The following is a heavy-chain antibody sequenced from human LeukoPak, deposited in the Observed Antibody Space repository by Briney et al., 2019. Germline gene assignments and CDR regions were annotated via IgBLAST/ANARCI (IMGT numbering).Heavy chain of an antibody. CDR3: ARDASDNWNSDY. CDR2: INPNSGGT. J-gene: IGHJ4*02. Sequence: ASVKVSCKASGYTFTGYYMHWVRQAPGQGLEWMGWINPNSGGTNYAQKFQGRVTMTRDTSISTAYMELSRLRSDDTAVYYCARDASDNWNSDYWGQGTLVTVSS. V-gene: IGHV1-2*02. CDR1: GYTFTGYY. D-gene: IGHD1-7*01.